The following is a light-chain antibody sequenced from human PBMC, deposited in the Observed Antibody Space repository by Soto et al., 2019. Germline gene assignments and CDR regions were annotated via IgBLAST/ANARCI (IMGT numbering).Light chain of an antibody. Sequence: QSALTQPPSVSGSPGQSVTISCTGTSSDVGGYNYVSWYQQHPGKAPKLLIYDVSKRPSGVPDRFSGSKSGNTASLTISGLQAEDEADYYCCSYAGTYTYVFGTGTRSPS. V-gene: IGLV2-11*01. J-gene: IGLJ1*01. CDR1: SSDVGGYNY. CDR3: CSYAGTYTYV. CDR2: DVS.